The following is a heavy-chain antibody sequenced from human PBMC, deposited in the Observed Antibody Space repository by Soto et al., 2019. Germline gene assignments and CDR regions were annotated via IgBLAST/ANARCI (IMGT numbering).Heavy chain of an antibody. CDR2: IYYSGST. D-gene: IGHD4-17*01. CDR1: GGSISSSSYY. Sequence: SETLSLTCTVSGGSISSSSYYWGWIRQPPGKGLEWIGSIYYSGSTYYNPSLKSRVTISVDTSKNQFSLKLSSVTAADTAVYYCARLHGDYVDFDYWGQGTLVTVSS. J-gene: IGHJ4*02. CDR3: ARLHGDYVDFDY. V-gene: IGHV4-39*01.